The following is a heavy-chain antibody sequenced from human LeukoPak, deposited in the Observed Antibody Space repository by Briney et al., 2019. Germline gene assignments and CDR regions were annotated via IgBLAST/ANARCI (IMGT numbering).Heavy chain of an antibody. J-gene: IGHJ4*02. D-gene: IGHD2-2*01. CDR3: ARIEGYCSSTSCPPSY. V-gene: IGHV3-30-3*01. CDR2: ISYDGSNK. Sequence: GGSLRLSCAASGFTFSSYAMHRVRQAPGKGLEWVAVISYDGSNKYYADSVKGRFTISRDNSKNTLYLQMNSLRAEDTAVYYCARIEGYCSSTSCPPSYWGQGTLVTVSS. CDR1: GFTFSSYA.